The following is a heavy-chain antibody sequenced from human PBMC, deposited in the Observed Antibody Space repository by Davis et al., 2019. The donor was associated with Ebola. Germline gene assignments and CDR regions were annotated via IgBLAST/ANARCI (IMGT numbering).Heavy chain of an antibody. V-gene: IGHV3-48*02. CDR2: ISSSSSTI. Sequence: GESLKISCAASGFTFSSYSMNWVRQAPGKGLEWVSYISSSSSTIYYADSAKGRFTISRDNAKNSLYLQMNSLRDEDTAVYYCAREKHVDTAMGSTDYWGQGTLVTVSS. J-gene: IGHJ4*02. D-gene: IGHD5-18*01. CDR3: AREKHVDTAMGSTDY. CDR1: GFTFSSYS.